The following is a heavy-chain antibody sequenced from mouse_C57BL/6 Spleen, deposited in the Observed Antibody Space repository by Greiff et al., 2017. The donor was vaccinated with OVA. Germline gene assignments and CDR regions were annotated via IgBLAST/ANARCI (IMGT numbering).Heavy chain of an antibody. J-gene: IGHJ3*01. V-gene: IGHV1-53*01. CDR3: ANYYGSSYEDWFAY. Sequence: QVHVKQSGTELVKPGASVKLSCKASGYTFTSYWMHWVKQRPGQGLEWIGNINPSNGGTNYNEKFKSKATLTVDKSSSTAYMQLSSLTSEDSAVYYCANYYGSSYEDWFAYWGQGTLVTVSA. CDR1: GYTFTSYW. D-gene: IGHD1-1*01. CDR2: INPSNGGT.